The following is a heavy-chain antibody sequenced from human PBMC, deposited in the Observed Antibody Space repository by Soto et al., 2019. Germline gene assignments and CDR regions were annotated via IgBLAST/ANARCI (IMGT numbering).Heavy chain of an antibody. CDR1: GGTFSSYT. CDR2: IIPILGIA. Sequence: QVQLVQSGAEVKKPGSSVKVSCKASGGTFSSYTISWVRQAPGQGLEWMGRIIPILGIANYAQKFQGRVTITADKATSTAYMERSSLRSEDTAVYYCASAVVVVAATRAKYYYYGMYVWGQGTTVTVAS. V-gene: IGHV1-69*02. J-gene: IGHJ6*02. CDR3: ASAVVVVAATRAKYYYYGMYV. D-gene: IGHD2-15*01.